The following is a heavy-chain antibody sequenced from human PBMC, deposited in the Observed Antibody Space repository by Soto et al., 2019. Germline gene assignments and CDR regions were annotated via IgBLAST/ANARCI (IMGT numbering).Heavy chain of an antibody. Sequence: QVQLVESGGGVVQPGRSLRLSCAASGFTFSSYGMYWVRQAPGKGLEWVAVISYDGSKKYYGDSVKGRFTVSRDTSKNTLYLQMNSLRAEDTAVYYCAKDLRMETAATTNSDLDYWGQGTLVTVSS. J-gene: IGHJ4*02. CDR2: ISYDGSKK. CDR3: AKDLRMETAATTNSDLDY. D-gene: IGHD6-25*01. CDR1: GFTFSSYG. V-gene: IGHV3-30*18.